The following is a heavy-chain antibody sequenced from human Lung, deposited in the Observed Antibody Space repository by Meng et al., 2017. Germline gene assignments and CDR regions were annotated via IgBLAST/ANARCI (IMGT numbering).Heavy chain of an antibody. Sequence: QVQLVQSGAEVKKPGASVKVSCKASGYTFTGYYMHWVRQAPGQGLEWMGWINPNSGGTNYAQKFQGWVTMTRETSISTAYMELSRLRSDDTAVYYCARAMVRGTLYYYYGMDVWGQGTTVTVSS. D-gene: IGHD3-10*01. CDR1: GYTFTGYY. V-gene: IGHV1-2*04. CDR3: ARAMVRGTLYYYYGMDV. J-gene: IGHJ6*02. CDR2: INPNSGGT.